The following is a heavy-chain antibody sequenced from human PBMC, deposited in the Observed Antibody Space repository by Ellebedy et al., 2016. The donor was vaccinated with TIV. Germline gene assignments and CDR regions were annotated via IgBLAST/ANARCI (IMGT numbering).Heavy chain of an antibody. V-gene: IGHV4-61*01. CDR2: IFHRGIS. J-gene: IGHJ5*02. CDR1: GTSVSGGSYY. D-gene: IGHD1-1*01. Sequence: SETLSLTCTVSGTSVSGGSYYWTWIRQPPGKGLEWIGYIFHRGISDYSPSLKIRATMSFDTSKNQFSLRLTSVTPADTAVYYCARDWRNGTYPNWFEPWGQGTLVTVSS. CDR3: ARDWRNGTYPNWFEP.